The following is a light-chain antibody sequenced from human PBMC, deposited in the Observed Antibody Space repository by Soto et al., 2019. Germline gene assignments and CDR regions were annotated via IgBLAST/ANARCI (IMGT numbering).Light chain of an antibody. CDR2: SNN. Sequence: SVLTQPPSASGTPGQSVTISCSGSSSNIGSNYVYWYQKLPGTAPKFLIDSNNQRPSGVPDRFSVSKSGTSASLAISGLRSEDEADYYCAAWDDSLSGVVFGGGTKLTVL. V-gene: IGLV1-47*02. CDR1: SSNIGSNY. CDR3: AAWDDSLSGVV. J-gene: IGLJ2*01.